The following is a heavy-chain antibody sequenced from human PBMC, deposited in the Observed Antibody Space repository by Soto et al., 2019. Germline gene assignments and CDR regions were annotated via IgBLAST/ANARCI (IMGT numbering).Heavy chain of an antibody. CDR3: ARVPGP. CDR2: IYHSEST. V-gene: IGHV4-30-2*01. CDR1: GVGLSTSGMC. Sequence: LVRPTQTLTLTCTVAGVGLSTSGMCVSWIRQPPGKALEWLGYIYHSESTYYSPSLKSRVTISVDRSKNQFSLKMSSVTAADTAVYYCARVPGPWGQGTLVTVSS. D-gene: IGHD3-10*01. J-gene: IGHJ5*02.